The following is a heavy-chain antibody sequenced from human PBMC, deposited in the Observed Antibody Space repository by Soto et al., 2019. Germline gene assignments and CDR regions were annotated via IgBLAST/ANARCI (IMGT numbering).Heavy chain of an antibody. CDR1: GFTFISHG. CDR3: ARAPDYGGNYFDY. Sequence: HVQLVESGGGAVQPGRSLRLSCAASGFTFISHGMHWVRQAPGKGLEWVAVIWYDGSNKYYGDSVKGRFTISRDNSKNTVYLQMNSLRGEETAVYYCARAPDYGGNYFDYWGQGTLVTVSS. J-gene: IGHJ4*02. D-gene: IGHD4-17*01. V-gene: IGHV3-33*01. CDR2: IWYDGSNK.